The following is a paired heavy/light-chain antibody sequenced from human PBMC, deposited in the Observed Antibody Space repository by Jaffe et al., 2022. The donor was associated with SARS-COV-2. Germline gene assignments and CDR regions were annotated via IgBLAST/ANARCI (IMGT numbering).Light chain of an antibody. CDR2: KAS. CDR3: QHYNSYPCR. CDR1: QSISSW. J-gene: IGKJ1*01. Sequence: DIQMTQSPSTLSASVGDRVTITCRASQSISSWLAWYQQKPGKAPKLLIYKASSLKSGVPSRFSGSGSGTEFTLTISSLQPDDFATYYCQHYNSYPCRFGQGTKVEIK. V-gene: IGKV1-5*03.
Heavy chain of an antibody. J-gene: IGHJ4*02. CDR1: GFTFSTYV. V-gene: IGHV3-23*01. CDR2: ISGSGGST. D-gene: IGHD3-10*01. Sequence: EVQLLESGGGLEQPGGSLRLSCTASGFTFSTYVMNWVRQAPGKGLEWVSGISGSGGSTYYADSVKGRFTISRDNSKNTLYLQMNSLRAEDTAVYYCAAHPGSITMVRGVTLGDYWGQGTLVTVSS. CDR3: AAHPGSITMVRGVTLGDY.